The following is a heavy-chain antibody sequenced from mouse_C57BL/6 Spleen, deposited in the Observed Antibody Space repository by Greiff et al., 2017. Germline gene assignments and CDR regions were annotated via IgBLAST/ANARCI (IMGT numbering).Heavy chain of an antibody. CDR3: ARDSSGYAAY. CDR1: GYAFSSSW. J-gene: IGHJ3*01. V-gene: IGHV1-82*01. Sequence: VQLQQSGPELVKPGASVKISFKASGYAFSSSWMNWVKQRPGKGLEWIGRIYPGDGDTNYNGKFKGKATLTADKSSSTAYMQLSSLTSEDSAVYFCARDSSGYAAYWGQGTLVTVSA. CDR2: IYPGDGDT. D-gene: IGHD3-2*02.